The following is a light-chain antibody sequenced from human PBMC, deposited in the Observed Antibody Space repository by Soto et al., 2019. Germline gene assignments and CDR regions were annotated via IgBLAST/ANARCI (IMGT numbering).Light chain of an antibody. CDR1: SSDVGAYNY. Sequence: QSALTQPPSASGSPGQPVTISCTGTSSDVGAYNYVSWYQQHPGKAPKLMIYEVNKRPSGVPDRFSGSKSGNTASLTVSGLQAEDEADYYCPSRAGHPVLFGGGTKLTVL. CDR2: EVN. CDR3: PSRAGHPVL. V-gene: IGLV2-8*01. J-gene: IGLJ3*02.